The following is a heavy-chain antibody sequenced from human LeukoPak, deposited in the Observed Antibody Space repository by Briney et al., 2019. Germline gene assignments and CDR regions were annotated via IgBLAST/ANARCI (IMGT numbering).Heavy chain of an antibody. CDR2: ISKSGAST. V-gene: IGHV3-23*01. Sequence: GGSLRLSCAASGFTFNTYTMNWVRQAPGKGLEWVSAISKSGASTYYVDSVKGRFTISRDNSKNTLSLQMNSLRVEDTAVYYCAKGGYYYDSTNWFDPWGQGTLVTVSS. D-gene: IGHD3-22*01. CDR3: AKGGYYYDSTNWFDP. CDR1: GFTFNTYT. J-gene: IGHJ5*02.